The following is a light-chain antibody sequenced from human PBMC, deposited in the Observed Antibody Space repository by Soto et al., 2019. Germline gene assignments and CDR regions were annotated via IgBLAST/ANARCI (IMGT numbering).Light chain of an antibody. CDR1: SSNIGSNT. CDR2: SNN. CDR3: AACDDSLNGPL. V-gene: IGLV1-44*01. J-gene: IGLJ3*02. Sequence: QSVLTQPPSASGAPGQRVTISCSGSSSNIGSNTVNWYQQLPGTAPTLLIYSNNQRPSGVPDRFSGSKSGTSASLAVNGLQSEDEADYYCAACDDSLNGPLFGGGTKVTVL.